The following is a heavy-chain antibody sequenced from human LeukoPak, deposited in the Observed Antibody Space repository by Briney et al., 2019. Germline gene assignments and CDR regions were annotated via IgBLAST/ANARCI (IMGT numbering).Heavy chain of an antibody. CDR1: GFTFSSYW. Sequence: GGSLRLSCAASGFTFSSYWMNWARQAPGKGLERVASINHNGNVNYYVDSVKGRFTISRDNAKNTLYLQMNSLRAEDTAVYYCARLDLAGNIDYWGQGTLVTVSS. D-gene: IGHD3/OR15-3a*01. CDR3: ARLDLAGNIDY. J-gene: IGHJ4*02. CDR2: INHNGNVN. V-gene: IGHV3-7*01.